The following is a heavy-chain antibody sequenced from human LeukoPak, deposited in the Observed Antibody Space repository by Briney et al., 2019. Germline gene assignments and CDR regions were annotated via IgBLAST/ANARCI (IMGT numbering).Heavy chain of an antibody. CDR1: GFTFSSYG. V-gene: IGHV3-30*02. Sequence: GGSLRLSCAASGFTFSSYGMHWVRQAPGKGLEWVAFIRYDGSNKYYADSVKGRFTISRDNSKNTLYLQMNSLRAEDTAVYYCAKGLGGDGYYFDYWGQGTLVTVSS. CDR2: IRYDGSNK. J-gene: IGHJ4*02. D-gene: IGHD3-10*01. CDR3: AKGLGGDGYYFDY.